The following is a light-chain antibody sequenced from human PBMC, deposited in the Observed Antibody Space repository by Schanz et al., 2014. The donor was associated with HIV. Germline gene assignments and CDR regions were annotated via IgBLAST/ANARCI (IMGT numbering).Light chain of an antibody. CDR2: DVT. Sequence: QSALTQPASVSGSPGQSISISCTGTSGDVGSYNYVSWYQQHPGKAPKLMIYDVTNRPSGVSNRFSGSKSGNTASLTISGLQAEDEADYYCSSYTSSSTVFGGGTKLTVL. J-gene: IGLJ2*01. V-gene: IGLV2-14*03. CDR3: SSYTSSSTV. CDR1: SGDVGSYNY.